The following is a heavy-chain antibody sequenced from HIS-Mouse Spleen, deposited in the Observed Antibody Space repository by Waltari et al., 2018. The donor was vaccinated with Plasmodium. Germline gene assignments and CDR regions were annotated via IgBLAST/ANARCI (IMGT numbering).Heavy chain of an antibody. CDR2: ISAYNCKQ. CDR1: GYTFTSYG. D-gene: IGHD1-26*01. J-gene: IGHJ6*02. CDR3: ARDNSGSYYGYYYYGMDV. V-gene: IGHV1-18*01. Sequence: QVQLVQSGAEVKKPGASVKVSCKASGYTFTSYGISWVRQAPGQGLEWMGWISAYNCKQNYAQKLQGRVTITTDTSTSPAYMELRSLRSDDTAVYYCARDNSGSYYGYYYYGMDVWGQGTTVTVSS.